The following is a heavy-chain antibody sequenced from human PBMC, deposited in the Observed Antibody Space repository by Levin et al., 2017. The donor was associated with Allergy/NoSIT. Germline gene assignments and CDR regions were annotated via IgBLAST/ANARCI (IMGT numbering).Heavy chain of an antibody. J-gene: IGHJ4*02. D-gene: IGHD6-25*01. V-gene: IGHV4-59*08. Sequence: PSETLSLTCTVSGGSINNYYWNWIRQPPGKGLEWISYIYYNGSTNYNPSLKSRVTISVDTSKNQLSLKLSSVTAADTAVYYCARQSRGEGAAADYWGQGTLVTVSS. CDR1: GGSINNYY. CDR3: ARQSRGEGAAADY. CDR2: IYYNGST.